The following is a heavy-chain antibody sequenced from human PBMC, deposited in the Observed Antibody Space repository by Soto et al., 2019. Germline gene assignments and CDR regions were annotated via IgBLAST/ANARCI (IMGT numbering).Heavy chain of an antibody. V-gene: IGHV3-53*01. CDR2: LYDVDGS. CDR1: GLTISGKKY. J-gene: IGHJ3*01. Sequence: GGSLRLSCAAFGLTISGKKYVAWVRQAPGKGLEWVSGLYDVDGSFYADSVRGRFTTSSDSSKTTVYLQMNDLRPDDTAVYYCATWHEREHAYDVWGQGTTVTVSS. CDR3: ATWHEREHAYDV. D-gene: IGHD1-1*01.